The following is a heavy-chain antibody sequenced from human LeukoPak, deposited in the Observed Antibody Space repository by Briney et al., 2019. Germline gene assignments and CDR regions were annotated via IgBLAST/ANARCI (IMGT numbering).Heavy chain of an antibody. CDR1: GFSVSGND. D-gene: IGHD6-13*01. CDR2: ITIGGVT. CDR3: ARARHLEGYRNTWYEN. Sequence: GGSLRLSCAATGFSVSGNDMHWVRHIIGKGLEWVSTITIGGVTYYPGSVKGRFIISRENAKNSLYLQMNSLRAGDSAVYYCARARHLEGYRNTWYENWGQGTLVTVSS. J-gene: IGHJ4*02. V-gene: IGHV3-13*01.